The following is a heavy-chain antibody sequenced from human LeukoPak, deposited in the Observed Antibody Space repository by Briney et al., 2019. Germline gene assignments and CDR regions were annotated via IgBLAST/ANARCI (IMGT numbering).Heavy chain of an antibody. J-gene: IGHJ5*02. CDR1: GGTFSSYA. D-gene: IGHD3-3*01. CDR3: AREEINTIFGVVINAFDP. CDR2: IIPIFGTA. V-gene: IGHV1-69*13. Sequence: SVKVSCKASGGTFSSYAISWVRQAPGQGPEWMGGIIPIFGTANYAQKFQGRVTITADESTSTAYMELSSLRSEDTAVYYCAREEINTIFGVVINAFDPWGQGTLVTVSS.